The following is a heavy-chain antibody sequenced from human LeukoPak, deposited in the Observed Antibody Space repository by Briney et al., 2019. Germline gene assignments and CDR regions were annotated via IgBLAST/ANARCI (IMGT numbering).Heavy chain of an antibody. D-gene: IGHD1-1*01. CDR1: GFTFSSYS. J-gene: IGHJ4*02. V-gene: IGHV3-21*01. CDR3: ARVGTGTRSYYSDY. CDR2: ISSSSSYI. Sequence: GGSLRLSCAASGFTFSSYSMNWVRQAPGKGLEWVSSISSSSSYIYYADSVKGRFTISRDNAKNSLYLQMNSLRAEDTAVYYRARVGTGTRSYYSDYWGQGTLVSVYS.